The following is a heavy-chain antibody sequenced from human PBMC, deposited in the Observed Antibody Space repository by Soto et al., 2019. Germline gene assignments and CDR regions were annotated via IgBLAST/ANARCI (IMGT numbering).Heavy chain of an antibody. D-gene: IGHD3-3*01. CDR2: INPSGGST. CDR1: GYTFTSYY. V-gene: IGHV1-46*01. Sequence: ASVKVSCKASGYTFTSYYMHWVRQAPGQGLEWMGIINPSGGSTSYAQKFQGRVTMTRDTSTSTVYMELSSLRSEDTAVYYCAKDGFWSAGYYYYGMDVWGQGTTVTVSS. CDR3: AKDGFWSAGYYYYGMDV. J-gene: IGHJ6*02.